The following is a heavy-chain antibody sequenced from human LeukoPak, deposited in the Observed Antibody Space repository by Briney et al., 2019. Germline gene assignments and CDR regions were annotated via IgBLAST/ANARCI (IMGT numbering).Heavy chain of an antibody. Sequence: GGSLRLSCAASGFTFSSYAMSWVRQAPGKGLEWVSAISGSGGSTYYADSVKGRFTISRDNSKNTLYLQMNSLRAEDTAVYYCAKDYRKTRGPMIVVVPLFDYWGQGTLVTVSS. CDR3: AKDYRKTRGPMIVVVPLFDY. V-gene: IGHV3-23*01. CDR1: GFTFSSYA. J-gene: IGHJ4*02. CDR2: ISGSGGST. D-gene: IGHD3-22*01.